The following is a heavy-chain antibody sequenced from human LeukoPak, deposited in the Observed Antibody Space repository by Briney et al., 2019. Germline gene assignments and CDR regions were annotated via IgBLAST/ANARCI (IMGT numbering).Heavy chain of an antibody. V-gene: IGHV3-23*01. CDR3: AKDLMAVACTSLGYFDL. D-gene: IGHD6-19*01. CDR2: ITGSGVNT. J-gene: IGHJ2*01. Sequence: GGSLSLSCAASGFTFSSYAMSWVRQAPGKGLEWVSVITGSGVNTYYADSVKGRLTISRDNSNNTVYLKMNSLRADDTAVYYCAKDLMAVACTSLGYFDLWGRGALVTVSS. CDR1: GFTFSSYA.